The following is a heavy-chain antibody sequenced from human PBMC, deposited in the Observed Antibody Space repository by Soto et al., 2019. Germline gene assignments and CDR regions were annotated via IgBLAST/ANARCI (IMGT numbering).Heavy chain of an antibody. J-gene: IGHJ2*01. CDR1: GFTFTSYA. CDR3: AKVRVILVARGYFEL. D-gene: IGHD3-22*01. CDR2: ISSGGGSTA. V-gene: IGHV3-23*01. Sequence: EMQLLESGGGLVQPGGSLRLPCAASGFTFTSYAMSWVRQAPGKGLEWVSAISSGGGSTAYYADSVKGRFTISRDNSNNTVFLQMNSLRAEDTALYYCAKVRVILVARGYFELWGRGTLVTVSS.